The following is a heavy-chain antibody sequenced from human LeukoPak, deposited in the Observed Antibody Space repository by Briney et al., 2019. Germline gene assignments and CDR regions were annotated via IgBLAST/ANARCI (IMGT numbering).Heavy chain of an antibody. V-gene: IGHV3-20*04. Sequence: GGSLRLSCADSGFTFDDYGMNWVRQAPGKGLEWVSGVNWNGISTGYADSVKGRFTISRDNAKNCLYLQMNSLRAEDTALYYCARDLEVGSSCPQGYWGQGTLVTVSS. CDR1: GFTFDDYG. J-gene: IGHJ4*02. CDR2: VNWNGIST. CDR3: ARDLEVGSSCPQGY. D-gene: IGHD6-6*01.